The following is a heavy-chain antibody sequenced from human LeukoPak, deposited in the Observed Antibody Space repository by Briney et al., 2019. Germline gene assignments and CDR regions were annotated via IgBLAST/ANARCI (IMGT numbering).Heavy chain of an antibody. CDR1: GGSFSGYY. V-gene: IGHV4-34*01. CDR3: ARITIFGVVNRRGPMDV. CDR2: INHSGST. J-gene: IGHJ6*03. Sequence: SETLSLTCAVYGGSFSGYYWSWIRQPPGKGLEWIGEINHSGSTNYNPSLKSRVTISVDTSKNQFSLKLSSVTAADTAVYYCARITIFGVVNRRGPMDVWGKGTTVTVSS. D-gene: IGHD3-3*01.